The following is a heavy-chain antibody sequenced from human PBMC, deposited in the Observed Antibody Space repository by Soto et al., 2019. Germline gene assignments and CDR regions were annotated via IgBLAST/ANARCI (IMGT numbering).Heavy chain of an antibody. V-gene: IGHV4-59*01. CDR3: AAGEASSRNLAPYYLDF. CDR2: IHYSGTT. Sequence: SETLSLTCTVSGGSMRNYFWTWIRQPPGKGLEWIGYIHYSGTTSFFPSYNPSLRSRVTISEDTSKNQCSLKLLSVTTADTAVYFCAAGEASSRNLAPYYLDFWGQGTLVTVSS. CDR1: GGSMRNYF. J-gene: IGHJ4*02. D-gene: IGHD6-13*01.